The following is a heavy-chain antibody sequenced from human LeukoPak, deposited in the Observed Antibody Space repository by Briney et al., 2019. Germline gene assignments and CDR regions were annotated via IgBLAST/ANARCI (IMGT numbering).Heavy chain of an antibody. CDR1: GYTFTSYD. Sequence: ASVKVSCKASGYTFTSYDINWVRQATGQGLEWMGWMNPNSGNTGYAQKFQGRVTITRNTSISTAYMELSSLRSEDTAVYYRARGDYYDSSGYYSRTWFDPWGQGTLVTVSS. CDR2: MNPNSGNT. V-gene: IGHV1-8*03. CDR3: ARGDYYDSSGYYSRTWFDP. J-gene: IGHJ5*02. D-gene: IGHD3-22*01.